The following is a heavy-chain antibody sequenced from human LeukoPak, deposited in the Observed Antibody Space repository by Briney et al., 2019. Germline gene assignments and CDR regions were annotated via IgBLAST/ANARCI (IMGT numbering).Heavy chain of an antibody. V-gene: IGHV1-69*13. J-gene: IGHJ4*02. CDR2: IIPIFGTA. Sequence: ASVTVSCKASGGTFSSYAISWVRQAPGQGLEWMGGIIPIFGTANYAQKFQGRVTITADESTSTAYMELSSLRSEDTAVYYCAREGRGYSGYGPHGYFDYWGQGTLVTVSS. CDR3: AREGRGYSGYGPHGYFDY. D-gene: IGHD5-12*01. CDR1: GGTFSSYA.